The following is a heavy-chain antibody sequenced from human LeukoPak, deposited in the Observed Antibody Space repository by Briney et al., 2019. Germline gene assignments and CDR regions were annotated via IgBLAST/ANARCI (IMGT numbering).Heavy chain of an antibody. Sequence: SGPTLVHPTQTLTLTCTFPGFSPGTSGVGVGWIRQPPGKALEWLSLIYWDDDKRYSPSLNSRLTITQDTSKNQVVLTMTNMDPVDTATYYCAHRRAGKYDFWSGYYTDAFDYWGQGTLVTVSS. V-gene: IGHV2-5*02. CDR2: IYWDDDK. J-gene: IGHJ4*02. CDR3: AHRRAGKYDFWSGYYTDAFDY. D-gene: IGHD3-3*01. CDR1: GFSPGTSGVG.